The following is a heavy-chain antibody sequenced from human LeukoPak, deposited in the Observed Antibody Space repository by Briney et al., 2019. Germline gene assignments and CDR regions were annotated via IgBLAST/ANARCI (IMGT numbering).Heavy chain of an antibody. D-gene: IGHD2-8*01. CDR3: ARGMLRSDRAFDI. Sequence: PGGSLRLSCAASGFTFSSYEMNWVRQAPGKGLEWVSYISSSGSTIYYADSVKGRFTSSRDNAKNSLYLEMNSLRAEDTATYYCARGMLRSDRAFDIWGQGTMVTVSS. CDR2: ISSSGSTI. J-gene: IGHJ3*02. V-gene: IGHV3-48*03. CDR1: GFTFSSYE.